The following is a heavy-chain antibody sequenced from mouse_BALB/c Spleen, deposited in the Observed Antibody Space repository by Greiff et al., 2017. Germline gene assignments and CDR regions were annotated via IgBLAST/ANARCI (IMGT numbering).Heavy chain of an antibody. D-gene: IGHD1-1*01. CDR2: INPSTGYT. CDR1: GYTFTSYW. CDR3: ARGYYGRNYFDY. J-gene: IGHJ2*01. Sequence: QVQLQQSGAELAKPGASVKMSCKASGYTFTSYWMHWVKQRPGQGLEWIGYINPSTGYTEYNQKFKDKATLTADKSSSTAYMQLSSLTSEDSAVYYCARGYYGRNYFDYWGQGTTLTVSS. V-gene: IGHV1-7*01.